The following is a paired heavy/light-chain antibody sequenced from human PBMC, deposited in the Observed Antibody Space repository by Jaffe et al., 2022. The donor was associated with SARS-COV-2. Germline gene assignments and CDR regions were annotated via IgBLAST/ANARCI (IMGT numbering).Light chain of an antibody. Sequence: DIQMTQSPSSLSASVGDRVTITCQASQDISNYLNWYQQKPGKAPKLLIYDASNLETGVPSRFSGSGSGTDFTFTISSLQPEDIATYYCQQYDNLPPYTFGPGTKVDIK. J-gene: IGKJ3*01. CDR3: QQYDNLPPYT. V-gene: IGKV1-33*01. CDR1: QDISNY. CDR2: DAS.
Heavy chain of an antibody. CDR1: GFTFSSYA. CDR2: ISSNGGST. J-gene: IGHJ3*02. V-gene: IGHV3-64*01. D-gene: IGHD1-26*01. CDR3: ANLAGGLGANLDAFDI. Sequence: EVQLVESGGGLVQPGGSLRLSCAASGFTFSSYAMHWVRQAPGKGLEYVSAISSNGGSTYYANSVKGRFTISRDNSKNTLYLQMGSLRAEDMAVYYCANLAGGLGANLDAFDIWGQGTMVTVSS.